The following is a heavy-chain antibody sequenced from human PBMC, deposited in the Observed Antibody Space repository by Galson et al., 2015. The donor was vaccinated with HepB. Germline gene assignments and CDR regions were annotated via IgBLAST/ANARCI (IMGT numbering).Heavy chain of an antibody. J-gene: IGHJ4*02. D-gene: IGHD1-26*01. CDR3: AKEGAGDSWSSFDY. CDR2: TSYDGSRQ. Sequence: SLRLSCAASGFTLTSYAMHWVRQAPGKGLEWLAVTSYDGSRQHYADSLKGRFTIPRDISKNPLYLQMNSLSSEDTAVYYCAKEGAGDSWSSFDYWGQGTLVTVSS. V-gene: IGHV3-30*18. CDR1: GFTLTSYA.